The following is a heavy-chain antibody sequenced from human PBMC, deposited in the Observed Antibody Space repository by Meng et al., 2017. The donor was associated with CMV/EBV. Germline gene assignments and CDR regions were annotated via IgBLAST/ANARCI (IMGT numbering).Heavy chain of an antibody. V-gene: IGHV4-59*01. CDR2: IYYSGNT. J-gene: IGHJ4*02. CDR1: GGSISNYY. CDR3: ARSEQLLVYLY. Sequence: SETLSLTCTVSGGSISNYYWSWIRQPPGKGLEWIGYIYYSGNTDYSPSLKSRVTISLDTSKNQFSLKLSSVTAADTAIYYCARSEQLLVYLYWGQGTLVTVSS. D-gene: IGHD6-13*01.